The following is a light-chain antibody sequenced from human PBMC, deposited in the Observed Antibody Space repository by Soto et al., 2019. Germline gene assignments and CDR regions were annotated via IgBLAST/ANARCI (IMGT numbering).Light chain of an antibody. CDR1: SNDVGAQNY. V-gene: IGLV2-11*01. CDR3: GSYGVISV. CDR2: DVS. J-gene: IGLJ1*01. Sequence: QSALTQPRSVSGSPGQSVAISCTGTSNDVGAQNYVSWYQQHPGKAPKLMIYDVSKRPSGVPDRFSGSKSGNTASLTISGLQAEDEADYYCGSYGVISVFGTGTKLTVL.